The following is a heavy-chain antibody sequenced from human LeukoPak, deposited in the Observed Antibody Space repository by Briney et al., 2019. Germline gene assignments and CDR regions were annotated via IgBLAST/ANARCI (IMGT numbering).Heavy chain of an antibody. CDR2: ISSSSSYI. Sequence: GGSLRLSCAASGFTFSIYSMHWVRQAPGKGLEWVSSISSSSSYIYYADSVKGRFTISRDNAKNSLYLQMNSLRAEDTAVYYCARDQGYYYMDVWGKGTTVTVSS. V-gene: IGHV3-21*01. CDR3: ARDQGYYYMDV. CDR1: GFTFSIYS. J-gene: IGHJ6*03.